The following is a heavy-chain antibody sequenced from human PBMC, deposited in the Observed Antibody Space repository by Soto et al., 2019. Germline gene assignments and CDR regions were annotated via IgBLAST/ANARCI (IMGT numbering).Heavy chain of an antibody. J-gene: IGHJ4*02. Sequence: GGSMRLSCGASGFTFRGYAVSWVSQAPGKGLEWVSAISGSGGSTYCADSVKGRFTISRDNSKNTLYLQMNSLRAEDTAVYYCAKVSGYPGKTLDYWGQGTLVTVSS. D-gene: IGHD6-13*01. CDR1: GFTFRGYA. V-gene: IGHV3-23*01. CDR2: ISGSGGST. CDR3: AKVSGYPGKTLDY.